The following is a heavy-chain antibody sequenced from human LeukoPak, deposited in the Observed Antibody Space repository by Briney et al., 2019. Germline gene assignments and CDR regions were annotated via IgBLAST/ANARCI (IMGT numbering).Heavy chain of an antibody. J-gene: IGHJ5*02. CDR1: GGTFSSYA. Sequence: SVKASCKASGGTFSSYAISWVRQAPGQGLEWMGRIIPIFGTANYAQKFQGRVTITTDESTSTAYMELSSLRSEDTAVYYCASPGPAYSSGWYWFDPWGQGTLVTVSS. D-gene: IGHD6-19*01. CDR3: ASPGPAYSSGWYWFDP. CDR2: IIPIFGTA. V-gene: IGHV1-69*05.